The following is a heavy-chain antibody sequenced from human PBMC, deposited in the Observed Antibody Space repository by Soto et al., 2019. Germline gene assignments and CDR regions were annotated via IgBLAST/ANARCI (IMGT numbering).Heavy chain of an antibody. CDR2: IFYSGST. CDR1: GFAVSCCSYY. V-gene: IGHV4-61*01. CDR3: ARERSIGYSHVYHIDY. D-gene: IGHD5-18*01. J-gene: IGHJ4*02. Sequence: VSLTCNVSGFAVSCCSYYWSWIRQPPGKGLEWSGYIFYSGSTNYNPSLKRRDTISADTSKNQFSPKLSSVTAAATAAYYYARERSIGYSHVYHIDYWGQGPLVTVSS.